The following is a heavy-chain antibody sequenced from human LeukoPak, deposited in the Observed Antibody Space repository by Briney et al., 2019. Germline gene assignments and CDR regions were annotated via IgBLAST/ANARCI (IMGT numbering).Heavy chain of an antibody. V-gene: IGHV4-59*01. CDR1: GGSISSYY. D-gene: IGHD3-3*01. Sequence: PSETLSLTCTVSGGSISSYYWSWIRQPPGKGLEWIGYIYYSGSTNYNPSLKSRVTISVDTSKNQFSLMLSSVTAADTAVYYCARVYSTPSLDYYMDVWGKGTTVTVSS. CDR2: IYYSGST. J-gene: IGHJ6*03. CDR3: ARVYSTPSLDYYMDV.